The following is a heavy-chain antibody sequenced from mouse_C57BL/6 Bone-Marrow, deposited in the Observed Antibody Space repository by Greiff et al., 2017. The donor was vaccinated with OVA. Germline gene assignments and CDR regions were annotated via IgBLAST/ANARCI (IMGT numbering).Heavy chain of an antibody. CDR1: GYTFTEYT. Sequence: QVHVKQSGAELVKPGASVKLSCKASGYTFTEYTIHWVKQRSGQGLEWIGWFYPGSGSIKYNEKFKDKATLTADKSSSTVYMELSRLTSEDSAVYFCARHEGGYGSSYWYFDVWGTGTTVTVSS. D-gene: IGHD1-1*01. J-gene: IGHJ1*03. CDR2: FYPGSGSI. CDR3: ARHEGGYGSSYWYFDV. V-gene: IGHV1-62-2*01.